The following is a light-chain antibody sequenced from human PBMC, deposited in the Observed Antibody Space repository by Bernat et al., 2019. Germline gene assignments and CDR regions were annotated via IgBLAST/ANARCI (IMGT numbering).Light chain of an antibody. V-gene: IGKV3-11*01. J-gene: IGKJ2*01. Sequence: ESVLTQSPATLSLSPGDRATLSCRASQSVSSYVAWYQQKPGQRPRLLNYGASNRATGIPARFSGSGSGTDFTLTISSLEPEDFAVYYCQQRSDSPPGMYTFGQGTKLDIK. CDR1: QSVSSY. CDR3: QQRSDSPPGMYT. CDR2: GAS.